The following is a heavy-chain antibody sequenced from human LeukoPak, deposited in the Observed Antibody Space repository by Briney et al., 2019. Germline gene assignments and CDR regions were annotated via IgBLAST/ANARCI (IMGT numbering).Heavy chain of an antibody. CDR3: ARYRIAVAGTRYYFDY. CDR2: INRSGST. Sequence: SETLSLTCAVYGGSFSGYYWSWIRQPPGKGLEWIGEINRSGSTNYNPSLKSRVTISVDTSKNQFSLKLSSVTAADTAVYYCARYRIAVAGTRYYFDYWGQGTLVTVSS. CDR1: GGSFSGYY. D-gene: IGHD6-19*01. J-gene: IGHJ4*02. V-gene: IGHV4-34*01.